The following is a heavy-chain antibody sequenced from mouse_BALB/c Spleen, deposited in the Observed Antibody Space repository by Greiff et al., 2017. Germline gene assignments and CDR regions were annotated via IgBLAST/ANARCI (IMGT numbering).Heavy chain of an antibody. V-gene: IGHV5-17*02. D-gene: IGHD2-4*01. J-gene: IGHJ2*01. CDR2: ISSDSSTT. Sequence: EVKLVESGGGLVKPGGFLKLSCAASGFTFSSFGMHWVRQAPEKGLEWVAYISSDSSTTYYTDTVKGRVTIFRDDPKNTLFLQMTSLRSEDTAMYYCARSIYYDHDYFDYWGQGTTLTVSS. CDR1: GFTFSSFG. CDR3: ARSIYYDHDYFDY.